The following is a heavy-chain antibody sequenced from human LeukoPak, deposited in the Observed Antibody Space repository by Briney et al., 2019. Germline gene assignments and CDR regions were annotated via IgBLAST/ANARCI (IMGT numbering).Heavy chain of an antibody. CDR1: GFTFSSYA. J-gene: IGHJ4*02. CDR2: LYSNGNT. CDR3: ARDYYDGSAYYSYYEY. V-gene: IGHV3-23*01. D-gene: IGHD3-22*01. Sequence: GGSLRLSCAASGFTFSSYAMSWVRQAPGKGLEWVSTLYSNGNTFYADSVKGRFTISRDNSKNTLSLQMNSLRAEDTAVYYCARDYYDGSAYYSYYEYWGQGTLVTVSS.